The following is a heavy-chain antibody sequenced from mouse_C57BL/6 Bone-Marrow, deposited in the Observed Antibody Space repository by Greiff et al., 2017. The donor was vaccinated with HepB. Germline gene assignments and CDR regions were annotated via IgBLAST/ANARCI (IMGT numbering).Heavy chain of an antibody. CDR3: AKGSTVVATFFDY. J-gene: IGHJ2*01. D-gene: IGHD1-1*01. Sequence: QVQLQQSGAELARPGASVKMSCKASGYTFTSYTMHWVKQRPGQGLEWIGYINPSSGYTKYNQKFKDKATLTADKSSSTAYMQLSSLTSEDSAVYYCAKGSTVVATFFDYWGQGTTLTVSS. CDR2: INPSSGYT. V-gene: IGHV1-4*01. CDR1: GYTFTSYT.